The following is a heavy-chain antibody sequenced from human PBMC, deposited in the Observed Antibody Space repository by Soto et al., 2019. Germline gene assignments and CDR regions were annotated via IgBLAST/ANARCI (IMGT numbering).Heavy chain of an antibody. CDR1: AGSINSGSYF. J-gene: IGHJ4*02. Sequence: PSETLSLTCTVSAGSINSGSYFCNLFRQQPGKGLEWIGYMYNSGITYYTSSLKSRVNISGYTSNIQYPLRLSSVTAADTAVYSCARAKGRRFFDLWRQGTLVTVSS. CDR3: ARAKGRRFFDL. V-gene: IGHV4-31*03. CDR2: MYNSGIT. D-gene: IGHD3-10*01.